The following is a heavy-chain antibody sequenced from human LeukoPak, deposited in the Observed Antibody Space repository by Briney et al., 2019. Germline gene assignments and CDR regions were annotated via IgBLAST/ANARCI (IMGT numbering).Heavy chain of an antibody. CDR1: GYTFINYH. CDR3: AKVGGWYQYYLDY. J-gene: IGHJ4*02. V-gene: IGHV1-46*01. Sequence: ASVKVSCKASGYTFINYHVHWVRQAPGQGLEWMGMITPSDGSTTFAPNFRGRVTMTRDMSTSEVFMELSSLRSEDTAMYYCAKVGGWYQYYLDYWGQGTLVTVSS. CDR2: ITPSDGST. D-gene: IGHD6-19*01.